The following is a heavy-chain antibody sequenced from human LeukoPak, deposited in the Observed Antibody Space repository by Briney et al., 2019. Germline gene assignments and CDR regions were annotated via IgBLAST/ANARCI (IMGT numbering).Heavy chain of an antibody. V-gene: IGHV4-59*08. Sequence: SETLSLTCTVSGGSISSSYWSWLRQPPGKGLEWLGYIYYSGTTNYNPSLKSRVTMSIETSKNQFSLNLRSVTAADTAVYYCARGCIAAAGHDAFDIWGQGTMVTVSS. CDR2: IYYSGTT. CDR1: GGSISSSY. J-gene: IGHJ3*02. D-gene: IGHD6-13*01. CDR3: ARGCIAAAGHDAFDI.